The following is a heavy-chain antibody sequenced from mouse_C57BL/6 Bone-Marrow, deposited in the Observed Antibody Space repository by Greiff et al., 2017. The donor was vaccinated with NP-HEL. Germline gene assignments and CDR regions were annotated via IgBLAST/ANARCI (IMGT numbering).Heavy chain of an antibody. J-gene: IGHJ3*01. V-gene: IGHV1-50*01. CDR1: GYTFTSYW. D-gene: IGHD2-4*01. Sequence: VQLQQPGAELVKPGASVKLSCKASGYTFTSYWMQWVKQRPGQGLEWIGEIDPSDSYTNYNQKFKGKATLTVETSSSTAYMQLSSLTSDDSAVYYCARWGVYYDYDGFAYWGQGTLVTVSA. CDR3: ARWGVYYDYDGFAY. CDR2: IDPSDSYT.